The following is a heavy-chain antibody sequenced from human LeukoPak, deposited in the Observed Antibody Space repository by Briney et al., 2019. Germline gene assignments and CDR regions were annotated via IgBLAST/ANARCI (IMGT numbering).Heavy chain of an antibody. D-gene: IGHD3-16*01. CDR2: ISDSGDTT. Sequence: GGSLRLSCAASGFIFSSHAMNWVRQAPGKGLQWVSSISDSGDTTYYADSVKGRFTISRDNSKNTLYLQMNRLRLEDTAVYYCAKHLSGGGGFDWGQGTLVTVSS. J-gene: IGHJ4*02. V-gene: IGHV3-23*01. CDR1: GFIFSSHA. CDR3: AKHLSGGGGFD.